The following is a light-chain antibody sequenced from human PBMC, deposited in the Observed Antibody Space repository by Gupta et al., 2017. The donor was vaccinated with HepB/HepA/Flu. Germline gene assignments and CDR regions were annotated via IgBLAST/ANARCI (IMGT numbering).Light chain of an antibody. V-gene: IGLV2-11*01. CDR3: CSYAGSYTWV. Sequence: QSALTQPHSVSGSPGQSVPISCTGTSSDVGGYNYVSWYQQHPGKAPKLMIYDVSKRPAGVPGRFSGSKAGNTASLTISGRQAEEEADYHCCSYAGSYTWVFGGGTKLTVL. J-gene: IGLJ3*02. CDR1: SSDVGGYNY. CDR2: DVS.